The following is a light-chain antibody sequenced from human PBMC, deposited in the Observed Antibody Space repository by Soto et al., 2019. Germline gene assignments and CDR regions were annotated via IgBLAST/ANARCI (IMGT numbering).Light chain of an antibody. J-gene: IGKJ4*01. Sequence: QSPATLSASVGERVPIPRRASQSISSCLAWXQXXPGXXXXLXXXDASSLESGVPSRFSGSGAAREYTLTISSLEPEDSAVYYCQQRSNWPSLTFGGGTKVDI. CDR1: QSISSC. CDR3: QQRSNWPSLT. CDR2: DAS. V-gene: IGKV1-5*01.